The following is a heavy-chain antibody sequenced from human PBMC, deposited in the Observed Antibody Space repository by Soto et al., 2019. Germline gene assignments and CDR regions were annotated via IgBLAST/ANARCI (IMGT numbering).Heavy chain of an antibody. CDR1: GFTFSSYG. D-gene: IGHD3-22*01. J-gene: IGHJ6*02. CDR2: IWYDGSNK. CDR3: AREKSSGYDIQGVYYYYYGMDV. Sequence: GGSLRLSCAASGFTFSSYGMHWVRQAPGKGLEWVAVIWYDGSNKYYADSVKGRFTISRDNSKNTLYLQMNSLRAEDTAVYYCAREKSSGYDIQGVYYYYYGMDVWGQGTTVTVSS. V-gene: IGHV3-33*01.